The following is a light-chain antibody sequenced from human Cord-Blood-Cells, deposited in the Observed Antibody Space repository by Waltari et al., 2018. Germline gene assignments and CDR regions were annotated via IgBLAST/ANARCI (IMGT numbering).Light chain of an antibody. CDR2: LGS. CDR3: MQALQTPIT. Sequence: DIVMTQSPLSLPVTPGEPASISCRSSQSLLHSNGYNYLDWYLQKPGQSPQLLIYLGSNRDSGVPDRFSGSGSGTEFTLKISRVEAEDVGVYYCMQALQTPITFGQGTRLEIK. J-gene: IGKJ5*01. V-gene: IGKV2-28*01. CDR1: QSLLHSNGYNY.